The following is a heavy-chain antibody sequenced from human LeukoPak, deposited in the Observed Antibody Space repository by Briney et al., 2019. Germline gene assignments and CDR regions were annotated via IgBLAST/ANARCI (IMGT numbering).Heavy chain of an antibody. Sequence: GGSLRLSCAASGFTVSSNYMSWVRQAPGKGLEWVSVIYSGGSTCYADSVKGRFTISRDNSKNTLYLQMNSLRAEDTAVYYCASPGGGLRLGYWGQGTLVTVSS. CDR3: ASPGGGLRLGY. CDR2: IYSGGST. CDR1: GFTVSSNY. D-gene: IGHD5-12*01. J-gene: IGHJ4*02. V-gene: IGHV3-53*01.